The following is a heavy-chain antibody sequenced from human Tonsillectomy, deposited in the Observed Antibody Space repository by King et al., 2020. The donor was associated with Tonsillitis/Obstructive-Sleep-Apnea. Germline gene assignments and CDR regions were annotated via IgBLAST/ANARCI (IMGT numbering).Heavy chain of an antibody. D-gene: IGHD4-17*01. Sequence: VQLVESGGGVVQPGRSLRLSCAASGFTFGRYAMHWVRQAPGKGLEWVAVIAYDASTKYYADSVKGRFTISRDNSKNTLYLQVNSLRSEDTAVYFCAREAGDYDLYFDYWGQGTLVTVSS. V-gene: IGHV3-30*04. CDR1: GFTFGRYA. J-gene: IGHJ4*02. CDR3: AREAGDYDLYFDY. CDR2: IAYDASTK.